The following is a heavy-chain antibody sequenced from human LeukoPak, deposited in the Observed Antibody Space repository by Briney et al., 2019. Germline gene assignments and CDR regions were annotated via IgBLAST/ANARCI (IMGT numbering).Heavy chain of an antibody. V-gene: IGHV5-51*01. CDR3: ARPNYYGSGSPAGY. Sequence: GESLKISCKGSGYYFPSYWIGWVRQTPGNGLEWMGIIYPGDSDTTYSPSFQGQVTISADKSISTAYLQWSSLKASDTAMYYCARPNYYGSGSPAGYWGQGTLVTVSS. J-gene: IGHJ4*02. CDR2: IYPGDSDT. CDR1: GYYFPSYW. D-gene: IGHD3-10*01.